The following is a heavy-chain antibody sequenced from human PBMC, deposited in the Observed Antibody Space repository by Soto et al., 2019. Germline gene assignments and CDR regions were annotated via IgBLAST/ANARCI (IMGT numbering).Heavy chain of an antibody. CDR3: AKAAAPGGVLYALDY. CDR1: GFTFSSYG. Sequence: PGGSLRLSCAASGFTFSSYGMHWVRQAPGKGLEWVAAISFDGSNTYYADSVKGRFTISRDNSKNTLYLQMNSLRAEDTAVYYCAKAAAPGGVLYALDYWGQGTLVTVSS. D-gene: IGHD3-16*01. CDR2: ISFDGSNT. J-gene: IGHJ4*02. V-gene: IGHV3-33*06.